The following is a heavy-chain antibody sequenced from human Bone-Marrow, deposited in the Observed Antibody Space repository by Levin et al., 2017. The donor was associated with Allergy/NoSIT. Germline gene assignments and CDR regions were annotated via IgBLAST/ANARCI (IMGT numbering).Heavy chain of an antibody. CDR2: ISSTGSTI. CDR3: AREADLRYYYYGMDV. Sequence: GESLKISCAASGFTFSDYYMNWIRQAPGKGLEWLSYISSTGSTIDYADSVKGRFTISRDNAKNSLYLQMNSLRAEDTAVYHCAREADLRYYYYGMDVWGQGTTVTVSS. V-gene: IGHV3-11*01. CDR1: GFTFSDYY. J-gene: IGHJ6*02.